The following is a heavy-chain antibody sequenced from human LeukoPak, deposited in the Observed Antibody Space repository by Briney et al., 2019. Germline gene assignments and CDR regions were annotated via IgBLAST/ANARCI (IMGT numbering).Heavy chain of an antibody. D-gene: IGHD3-10*01. Sequence: PSGTLSLTCGVSGGSISSNNWWSWVPQPPGQGLEWIGEIYHSGSANYNPSLKSRVTISVDKSKNQLSLKLISVTAADTAVYYCAKSNGYGLVDIWGQGTMVTVSS. CDR2: IYHSGSA. CDR3: AKSNGYGLVDI. J-gene: IGHJ3*02. CDR1: GGSISSNNW. V-gene: IGHV4-4*02.